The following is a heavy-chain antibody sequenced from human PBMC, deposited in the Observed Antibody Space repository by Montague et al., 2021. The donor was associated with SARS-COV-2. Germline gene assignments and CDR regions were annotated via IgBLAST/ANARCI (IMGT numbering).Heavy chain of an antibody. CDR3: AKTWGFSEILADYDNPRDVPVRHRQTEVQPPRRAFDI. CDR1: GGSFSGSF. Sequence: SETLSLTCAVYGGSFSGSFWTWIRQPPGKGLEWLGEINHRGTTKYNPSVESRVLMSVDTSKHQFALRVTSVTVADTAVYYCAKTWGFSEILADYDNPRDVPVRHRQTEVQPPRRAFDIWGQGQLVTVSS. D-gene: IGHD3-9*01. V-gene: IGHV4-34*01. J-gene: IGHJ3*02. CDR2: INHRGTT.